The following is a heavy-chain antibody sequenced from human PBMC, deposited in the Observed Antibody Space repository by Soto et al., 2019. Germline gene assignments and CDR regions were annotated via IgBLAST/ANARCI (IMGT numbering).Heavy chain of an antibody. J-gene: IGHJ6*02. V-gene: IGHV1-69*06. CDR3: AKVATIRSYYYYGMDV. CDR2: IIPIFGTA. CDR1: GGTFSSYA. Sequence: SVKVSCKASGGTFSSYAISRVRQAPGQGLEWMGGIIPIFGTANYAQKFQGRVTITADKSTSTAYMELSSLRSEDTAVYYCAKVATIRSYYYYGMDVWGQGTTVTVSS. D-gene: IGHD5-12*01.